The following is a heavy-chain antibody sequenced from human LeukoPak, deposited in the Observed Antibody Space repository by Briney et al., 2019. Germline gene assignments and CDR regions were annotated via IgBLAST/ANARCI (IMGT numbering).Heavy chain of an antibody. CDR3: TRWLHGYNYFEALDL. Sequence: SAVKVSCKASGGTFSSYAISWVRQAPGQGLEWMGRIIPIFGTANYAQKFQARVTITTDQSTSTAYMELSSVRCEHTSGYYSTRWLHGYNYFEALDLWGQGPMLTVSS. V-gene: IGHV1-69*05. CDR1: GGTFSSYA. J-gene: IGHJ3*01. CDR2: IIPIFGTA. D-gene: IGHD5-24*01.